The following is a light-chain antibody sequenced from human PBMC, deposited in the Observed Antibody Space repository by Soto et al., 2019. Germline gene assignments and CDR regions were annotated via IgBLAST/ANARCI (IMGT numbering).Light chain of an antibody. CDR1: EGINRY. CDR2: DAS. CDR3: QQLNTYPRYS. V-gene: IGKV1-9*01. Sequence: DIQMTQSPSLLSASVGDTITITCRASEGINRYLAWYQQKPGKAPKLLIYDASTLHTGVPSRFTGSGPGTEFSLTINNLQPEDFANYYCQQLNTYPRYSFGQGT. J-gene: IGKJ2*01.